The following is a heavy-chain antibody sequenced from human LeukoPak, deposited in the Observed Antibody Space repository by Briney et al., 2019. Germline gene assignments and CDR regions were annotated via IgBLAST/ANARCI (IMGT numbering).Heavy chain of an antibody. D-gene: IGHD6-13*01. CDR1: GYTFTPYY. V-gene: IGHV1-2*02. CDR2: INPNSGGT. Sequence: ASVKVSCKASGYTFTPYYMHWVRQAPGQELEWMGWINPNSGGTNYAQKFQGRVTMTRDTSNSTAYMELSRLRSDDTAVYYCGSTRYSSSLRFYGMDVWGQGTTVTVSS. J-gene: IGHJ6*02. CDR3: GSTRYSSSLRFYGMDV.